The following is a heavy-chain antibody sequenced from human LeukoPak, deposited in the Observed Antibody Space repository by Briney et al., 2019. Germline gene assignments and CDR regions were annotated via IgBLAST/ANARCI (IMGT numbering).Heavy chain of an antibody. CDR3: ARVPSGRLTALNFYY. J-gene: IGHJ4*02. CDR2: FDPEDGET. CDR1: GYTLTELS. Sequence: GASVEVSCKVSGYTLTELSMHWVRQAPGTGLEWMGGFDPEDGETIYAQKFQGRATMTEDTSTDTAYTELSSLRAEDTAVYYCARVPSGRLTALNFYYWGQGTLVTVSS. D-gene: IGHD1-14*01. V-gene: IGHV1-24*01.